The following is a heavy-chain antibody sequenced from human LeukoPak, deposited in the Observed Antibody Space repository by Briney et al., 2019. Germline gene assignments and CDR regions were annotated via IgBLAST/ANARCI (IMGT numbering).Heavy chain of an antibody. CDR1: GYIFTGYY. D-gene: IGHD3-22*01. CDR3: ARVLSGSNFDF. Sequence: ASVKVSCKASGYIFTGYYMHWVRQAPGQGLEWMGWINPKSGGTNYVQKFQGRVTMTRDTSITTAYMEVSRLRSDDTAVYYCARVLSGSNFDFWGQGALVTVSS. CDR2: INPKSGGT. J-gene: IGHJ4*02. V-gene: IGHV1-2*02.